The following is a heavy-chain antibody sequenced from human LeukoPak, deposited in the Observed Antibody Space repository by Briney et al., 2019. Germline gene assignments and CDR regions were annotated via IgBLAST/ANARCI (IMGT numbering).Heavy chain of an antibody. CDR3: ANPPTVTKIRFDS. J-gene: IGHJ5*01. CDR2: ISTSGGST. CDR1: EFTSSNYG. D-gene: IGHD4-17*01. Sequence: GGALRLSCAASEFTSSNYGMTWVRQAPGKGLEWVSSISTSGGSTYYADSVKGRFTISRDNLKNTLYLQMNSLRAEDTAVYYCANPPTVTKIRFDSWGQGTLVTVSS. V-gene: IGHV3-23*01.